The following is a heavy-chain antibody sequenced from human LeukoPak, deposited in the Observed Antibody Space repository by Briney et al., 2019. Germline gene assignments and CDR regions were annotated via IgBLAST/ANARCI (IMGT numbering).Heavy chain of an antibody. CDR2: IYYSGST. J-gene: IGHJ4*02. V-gene: IGHV4-39*01. Sequence: SETLSLTCTVSGGSISSSSYYWGWIRQPPGKGLEWIGSIYYSGSTYYNPSLKSRVTISLDTSKNQFFLKLSSVTAADTAVYYCARRSAYSYAFGEFDYWGQATLVTVSS. CDR1: GGSISSSSYY. D-gene: IGHD5-18*01. CDR3: ARRSAYSYAFGEFDY.